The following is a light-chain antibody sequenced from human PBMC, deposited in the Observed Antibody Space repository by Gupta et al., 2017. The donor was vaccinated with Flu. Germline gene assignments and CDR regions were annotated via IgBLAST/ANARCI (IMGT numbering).Light chain of an antibody. CDR3: QAWDRSTLYV. J-gene: IGLJ1*01. CDR1: KLGDKY. V-gene: IGLV3-1*01. Sequence: SYELTQPPSVSVSPGQTATITCSGDKLGDKYASWYQQKPGQSPVLVIYQYDKRHSGIPERFSGSNSGNTATLTISETQAVDEADYYCQAWDRSTLYVFGTGTKVTVL. CDR2: QYD.